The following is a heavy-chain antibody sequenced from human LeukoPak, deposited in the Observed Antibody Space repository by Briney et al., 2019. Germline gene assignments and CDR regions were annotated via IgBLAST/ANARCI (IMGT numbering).Heavy chain of an antibody. CDR2: IKQDGSEK. CDR1: GSTFSSYW. D-gene: IGHD6-6*01. J-gene: IGHJ4*02. Sequence: PGGSLRLSCAASGSTFSSYWMSWVRQAPGKGLEWVANIKQDGSEKYYVDSVKGRFTISRDNAKNSLYLQMNSLRAEDTAVYYCARGGIAARYFDYWVQGTLVTVSS. V-gene: IGHV3-7*03. CDR3: ARGGIAARYFDY.